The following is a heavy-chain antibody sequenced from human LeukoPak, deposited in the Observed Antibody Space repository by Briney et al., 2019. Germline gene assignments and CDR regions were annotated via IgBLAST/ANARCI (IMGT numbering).Heavy chain of an antibody. D-gene: IGHD5-12*01. CDR3: ARYDYGRSGFDY. J-gene: IGHJ4*01. Sequence: PGGSLRLSCAASGFTVSTNYMSWVRQAPGKGLEWVSVIYSGGTTYYADSVKGRFSISRDNSKNTLDLQMNSLRAEDTAVYYCARYDYGRSGFDYWGQEPWSPSPQ. V-gene: IGHV3-66*01. CDR2: IYSGGTT. CDR1: GFTVSTNY.